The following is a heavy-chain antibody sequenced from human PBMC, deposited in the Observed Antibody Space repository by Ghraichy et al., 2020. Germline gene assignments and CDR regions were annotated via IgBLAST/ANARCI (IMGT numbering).Heavy chain of an antibody. V-gene: IGHV3-7*01. CDR1: GFTFSSYW. J-gene: IGHJ6*02. Sequence: GGSLRLSCAASGFTFSSYWMSWVRQAPGKGLEWVANIKQDGSEKYYVDSVKGRFTISRDNAKNSLYLQMNSLRAEDTAVYYCARVDTIFGVIYGMDVWGQGTTVTVSS. CDR2: IKQDGSEK. D-gene: IGHD3-3*01. CDR3: ARVDTIFGVIYGMDV.